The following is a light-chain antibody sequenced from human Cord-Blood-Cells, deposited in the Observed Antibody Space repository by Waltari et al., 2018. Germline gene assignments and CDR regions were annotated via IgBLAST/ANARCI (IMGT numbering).Light chain of an antibody. J-gene: IGKJ3*01. CDR2: AAS. Sequence: AIRMTQSPSSLSASTGDRVTITCRASQGISSYLAWYQQKPGKAPKLLIYAASTLQSGVRSRFSGSGSGTDFTLAIGCLQAGEFATCYCQQYYSYPFAFGPGTKVDI. CDR3: QQYYSYPFA. CDR1: QGISSY. V-gene: IGKV1-8*01.